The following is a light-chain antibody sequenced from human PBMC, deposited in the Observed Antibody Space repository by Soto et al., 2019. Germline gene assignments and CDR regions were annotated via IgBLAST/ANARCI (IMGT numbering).Light chain of an antibody. Sequence: DIVMAQSPTSLPVTPGEPASISCRSSQSLRHFNGNNYVDWYLQKPGQSPQLVTYLGSKRASGVPDRFSGGGSGKDFKLKISRVEAEDVGVYYCMQGIESHLTVGGGNKVEIK. V-gene: IGKV2-28*01. CDR1: QSLRHFNGNNY. CDR3: MQGIESHLT. CDR2: LGS. J-gene: IGKJ4*01.